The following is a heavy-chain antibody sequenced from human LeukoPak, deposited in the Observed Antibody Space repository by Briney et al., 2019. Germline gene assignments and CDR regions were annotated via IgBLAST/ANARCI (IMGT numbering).Heavy chain of an antibody. D-gene: IGHD3-9*01. CDR1: GGSSSGTT. CDR2: FNISGST. J-gene: IGHJ6*02. Sequence: SETLSLTCAVYGGSSSGTTGAGIASPQGKGWRGMGKFNISGSTNYNPSLKSRVTISVDTSKNQFSLKLSSVTAADTAVYYCARAGWGYFDWTRGDYGMDVWGQGTTVTVSS. V-gene: IGHV4-34*01. CDR3: ARAGWGYFDWTRGDYGMDV.